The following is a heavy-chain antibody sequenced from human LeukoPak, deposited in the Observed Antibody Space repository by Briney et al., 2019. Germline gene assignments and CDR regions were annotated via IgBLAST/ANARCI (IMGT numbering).Heavy chain of an antibody. CDR2: IYYSGST. D-gene: IGHD1-26*01. Sequence: SETLSLTCTVSGGSISTSSYYWGWIRQPPGKGLEWIGSIYYSGSTYYNPSLKSRVAISVDTSNNQFSLRLSSVTAADTAVYYCARHQILSGIYPRPLDYWGQGTLVTVSS. CDR3: ARHQILSGIYPRPLDY. CDR1: GGSISTSSYY. J-gene: IGHJ4*02. V-gene: IGHV4-39*01.